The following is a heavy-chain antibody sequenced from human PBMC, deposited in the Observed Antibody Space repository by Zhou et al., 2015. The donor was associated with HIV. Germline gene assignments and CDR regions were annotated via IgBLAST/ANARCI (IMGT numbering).Heavy chain of an antibody. CDR1: GLTFSDYY. V-gene: IGHV3-11*01. J-gene: IGHJ6*02. D-gene: IGHD2-2*01. CDR2: ISGSGTII. CDR3: AREYCNSTNCHGMDV. Sequence: QVQLVESGGGLVKPGGSLRLSCAASGLTFSDYYMSWIRQAPGKGLEWVSYISGSGTIIYYADSVKGRFTISRDNAKKSLYLQLNSLKDEDTAVYYCAREYCNSTNCHGMDVWGQGP.